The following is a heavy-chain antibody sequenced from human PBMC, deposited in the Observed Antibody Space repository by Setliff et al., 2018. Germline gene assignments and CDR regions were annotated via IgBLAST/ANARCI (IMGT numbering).Heavy chain of an antibody. J-gene: IGHJ4*02. Sequence: ASVKVSCKASGGTFSSYGISWVRQAPGQGLEWMGWISTDDGDTNFAQKFQGRVTLTTDTSTGTAYMELRSLTFDDTAVYYCARGNSRSSVWYVVLAADFDFWGQGTLVTVSS. CDR2: ISTDDGDT. CDR3: ARGNSRSSVWYVVLAADFDF. CDR1: GGTFSSYG. D-gene: IGHD6-19*01. V-gene: IGHV1-18*01.